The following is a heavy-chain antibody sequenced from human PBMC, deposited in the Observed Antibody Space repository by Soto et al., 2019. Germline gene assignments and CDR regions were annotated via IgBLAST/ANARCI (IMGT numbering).Heavy chain of an antibody. CDR3: ASPVVVPAAMRHYYYGMDV. D-gene: IGHD2-2*01. J-gene: IGHJ6*02. CDR2: INSDGSST. Sequence: GGSLRLSCAASGFTFSSYWMHWVRQAPGKGLVWVSRINSDGSSTSYADSVKGRFTISRDNAKNTLYLQMNSLRAGDTAVYYCASPVVVPAAMRHYYYGMDVWGQGTTVTVSS. CDR1: GFTFSSYW. V-gene: IGHV3-74*01.